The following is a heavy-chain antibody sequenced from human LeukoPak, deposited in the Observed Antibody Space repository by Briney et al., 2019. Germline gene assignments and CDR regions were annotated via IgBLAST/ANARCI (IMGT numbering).Heavy chain of an antibody. CDR3: ARVLTGTPREDY. CDR2: MNPNSGNT. CDR1: GYTFTSYD. Sequence: ASVKVSCKASGYTFTSYDINWVRQATGQGLEWMGWMNPNSGNTGYAQKLQGRVTMTTDTSTSTAYMELRSLRSDDTAVYYCARVLTGTPREDYWGQGTLVTVSS. V-gene: IGHV1-8*01. D-gene: IGHD1-20*01. J-gene: IGHJ4*02.